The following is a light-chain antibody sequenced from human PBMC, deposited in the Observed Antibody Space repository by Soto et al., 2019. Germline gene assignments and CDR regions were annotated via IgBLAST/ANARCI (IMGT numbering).Light chain of an antibody. J-gene: IGKJ1*01. CDR3: QQYGSSPET. CDR2: GAS. Sequence: VVMTQSPATLSVSPGERATLSCRASQRISSNLAWYQQRPGQAPRLLSHGASSRATGIPDRFSGSGSGTDFTLTVSRLEPEDFAVYYCQQYGSSPETFGQGTKVDIK. V-gene: IGKV3-20*01. CDR1: QRISSN.